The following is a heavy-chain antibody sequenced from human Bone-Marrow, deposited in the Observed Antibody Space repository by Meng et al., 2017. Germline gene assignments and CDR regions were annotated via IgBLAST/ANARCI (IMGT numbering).Heavy chain of an antibody. CDR3: ARRPEWLGYFDY. CDR2: IYYSGST. Sequence: QLQLQESGPGLVKPSEPLSLTCTVSGGSISSSSYYWSWIRQPPGKGLEWIGYIYYSGSTNYNPSLKSRVTISVDTSKNQFSLKLSSVTAADTAVYYCARRPEWLGYFDYWGQGTLVTVSS. CDR1: GGSISSSSYY. V-gene: IGHV4-61*01. J-gene: IGHJ4*02. D-gene: IGHD3-3*01.